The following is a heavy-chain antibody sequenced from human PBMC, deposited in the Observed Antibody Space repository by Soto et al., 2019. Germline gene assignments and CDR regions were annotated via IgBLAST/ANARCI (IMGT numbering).Heavy chain of an antibody. CDR2: ITSSGDKT. CDR1: GFSLNNFA. J-gene: IGHJ4*02. V-gene: IGHV3-23*01. CDR3: ARDCASTSCSVWRD. Sequence: EVQLLESGGDLVQPGGSLRLSCAASGFSLNNFAMAWVRQAPGKGLEWVSTITSSGDKTSYADSVKGRVIISRDNSKNMLYLQMNSLRVEDTALYYCARDCASTSCSVWRDWGQGTLVTVSS. D-gene: IGHD2-2*01.